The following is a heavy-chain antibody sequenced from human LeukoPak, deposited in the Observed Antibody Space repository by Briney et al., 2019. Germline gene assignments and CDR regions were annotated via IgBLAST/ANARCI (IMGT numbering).Heavy chain of an antibody. Sequence: GGSLRLSCAASGFTFSSYWMYWVRQVPGKGLVWVSRINSDGSSTNYADSVKGRFTISRDNAKNTLYLQMNSLRAEDTAVYYCAREYTVPDYFDSWGQGAPVTVSS. J-gene: IGHJ4*02. CDR2: INSDGSST. CDR1: GFTFSSYW. V-gene: IGHV3-74*01. CDR3: AREYTVPDYFDS. D-gene: IGHD2-2*02.